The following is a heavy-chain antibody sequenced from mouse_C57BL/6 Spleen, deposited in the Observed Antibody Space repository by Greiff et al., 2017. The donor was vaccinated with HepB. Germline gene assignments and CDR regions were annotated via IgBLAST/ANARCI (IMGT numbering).Heavy chain of an antibody. Sequence: QVQLQHPGAELVRPGSSVKLSCKASGYTFTSYWMDWVKQRPGQGLEWIGNIYPSDSETHYNQKFKDKATLTVDKSSSTAYMQLSSLTSEDSAVYYCARGRGNLDYWGQGTTLTVSS. D-gene: IGHD2-1*01. J-gene: IGHJ2*01. CDR3: ARGRGNLDY. CDR2: IYPSDSET. V-gene: IGHV1-61*01. CDR1: GYTFTSYW.